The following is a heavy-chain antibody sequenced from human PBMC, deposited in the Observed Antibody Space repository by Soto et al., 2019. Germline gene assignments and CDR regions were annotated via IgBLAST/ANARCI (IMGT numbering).Heavy chain of an antibody. CDR1: GFTFSSYS. J-gene: IGHJ3*02. D-gene: IGHD4-4*01. CDR3: AREGAYSNYDAFDI. CDR2: ISSSSSYI. V-gene: IGHV3-21*01. Sequence: EVQLVESGGGLVKPGGSLRLSCAASGFTFSSYSMNWVRQAPGKGLEWVSSISSSSSYIYYADSVKGRFTISRDNAKNSLYLQMNNLRAEDTAVYYCAREGAYSNYDAFDIWGQGTMVTVSS.